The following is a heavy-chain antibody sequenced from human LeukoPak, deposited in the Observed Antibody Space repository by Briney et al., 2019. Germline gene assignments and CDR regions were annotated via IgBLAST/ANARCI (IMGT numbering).Heavy chain of an antibody. CDR2: ISSSGSTI. CDR3: ARGPDIVVVVAAAPGWFDP. CDR1: GFTFSSYE. Sequence: GGSLRLSCAASGFTFSSYEMNWVRQAPGKGLEWVSYISSSGSTIYYADFVKGRFTISRDNAKNSLYLQMNSLRAEDTAVYYCARGPDIVVVVAAAPGWFDPWGQGTLVTVSS. V-gene: IGHV3-48*03. J-gene: IGHJ5*02. D-gene: IGHD2-15*01.